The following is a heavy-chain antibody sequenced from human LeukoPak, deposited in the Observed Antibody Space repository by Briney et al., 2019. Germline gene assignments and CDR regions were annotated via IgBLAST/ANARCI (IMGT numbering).Heavy chain of an antibody. D-gene: IGHD2-15*01. CDR2: ISAYNGNT. V-gene: IGHV1-18*01. CDR1: GYTFTSYG. Sequence: ASVKVSCKASGYTFTSYGISWVRQAPGQGLEWMGWISAYNGNTNYVQKLQGRVTMTTDTSTSTAYMELRSLRSDDTAVYYCARDGATIGYCSGGSCYSDYWGQGTLVTVSS. CDR3: ARDGATIGYCSGGSCYSDY. J-gene: IGHJ4*02.